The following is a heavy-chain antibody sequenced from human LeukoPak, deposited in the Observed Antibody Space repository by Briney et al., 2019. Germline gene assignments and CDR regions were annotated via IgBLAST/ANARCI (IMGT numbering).Heavy chain of an antibody. CDR2: IIPILGIA. D-gene: IGHD3-9*01. Sequence: GASVKVSCKASGGTFSSNAISWVRQAPGQGLEWMGRIIPILGIANYAQKFQGRVTITADKSTSTAYMELSSLRSEDTAVYYCARGLDILTGYPTPYYFDYWGQGTLVTVSS. CDR1: GGTFSSNA. V-gene: IGHV1-69*04. J-gene: IGHJ4*02. CDR3: ARGLDILTGYPTPYYFDY.